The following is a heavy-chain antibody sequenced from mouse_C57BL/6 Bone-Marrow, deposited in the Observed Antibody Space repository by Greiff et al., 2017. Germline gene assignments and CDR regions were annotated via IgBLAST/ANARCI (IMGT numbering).Heavy chain of an antibody. Sequence: EVQLQESGGGLVKPGGSLKLSCAASGFTFSSYAMSWVRQTPEKRLEWVATISDGGSYTYYPDNVKGRFTISRDNAKNNLYLQMSHLKSEDTARYYCARAPYYYGSSYDVWGTGTTVTVSS. V-gene: IGHV5-4*01. D-gene: IGHD1-1*01. CDR2: ISDGGSYT. CDR1: GFTFSSYA. CDR3: ARAPYYYGSSYDV. J-gene: IGHJ1*03.